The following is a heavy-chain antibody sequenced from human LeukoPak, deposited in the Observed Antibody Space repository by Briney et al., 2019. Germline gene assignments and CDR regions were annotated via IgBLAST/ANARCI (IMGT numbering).Heavy chain of an antibody. CDR3: AKGNSDIDTAFDN. Sequence: GGSLRLSCAVSGFTFSSYAMNWVRQAPGKGLEWVSVISGSVGTSYYADSVKGRLTISRDNSKNTLYLQMNSLRAEDTALYYCAKGNSDIDTAFDNWGQGTLVTVSS. J-gene: IGHJ4*02. V-gene: IGHV3-23*01. D-gene: IGHD5-18*01. CDR2: ISGSVGTS. CDR1: GFTFSSYA.